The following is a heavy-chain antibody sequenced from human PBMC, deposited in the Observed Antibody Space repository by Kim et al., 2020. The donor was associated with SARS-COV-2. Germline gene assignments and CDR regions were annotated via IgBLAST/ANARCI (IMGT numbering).Heavy chain of an antibody. V-gene: IGHV5-51*01. D-gene: IGHD6-19*01. Sequence: RRTPSLQDQVTISADKSISTAYLQWSSLKASDTAMYYCARHYSSGLPFDYWGQGTLVTVSS. J-gene: IGHJ4*02. CDR3: ARHYSSGLPFDY.